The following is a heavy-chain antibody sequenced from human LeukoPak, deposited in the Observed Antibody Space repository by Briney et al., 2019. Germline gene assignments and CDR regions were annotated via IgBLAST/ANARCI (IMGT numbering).Heavy chain of an antibody. CDR2: IYSGGST. CDR1: GFTVSSNY. V-gene: IGHV3-53*01. Sequence: GGSLRLSCAASGFTVSSNYMSWVRQAPGKGLEWVSVIYSGGSTYYADSVKGRFTISRDNSKNTLYLQMNSLRAEDTAVYYCAKVSIKYYFDYWGQGTLVTVSS. J-gene: IGHJ4*02. CDR3: AKVSIKYYFDY. D-gene: IGHD2-21*01.